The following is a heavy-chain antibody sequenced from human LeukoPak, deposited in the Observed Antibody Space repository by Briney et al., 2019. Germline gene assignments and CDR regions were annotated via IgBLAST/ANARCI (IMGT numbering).Heavy chain of an antibody. V-gene: IGHV1-8*03. D-gene: IGHD5-12*01. CDR2: MNPNSGNT. CDR1: GYTFTSYD. J-gene: IGHJ3*02. Sequence: ASVKVSCKASGYTFTSYDINWVRQATGQGLEWMGWMNPNSGNTGYAQKFQGRVTITRNTSISTAYMELSSLRSEDTAVYYCARELGSGYSGNDAFDIWGQGTMVTVSS. CDR3: ARELGSGYSGNDAFDI.